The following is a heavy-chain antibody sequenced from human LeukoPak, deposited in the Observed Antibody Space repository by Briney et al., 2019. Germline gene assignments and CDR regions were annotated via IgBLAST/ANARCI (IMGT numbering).Heavy chain of an antibody. J-gene: IGHJ4*02. CDR2: ISAHNGDT. CDR1: GYTFTKYG. CDR3: ARDLDYFDLSGYYFNGMHF. Sequence: GASVKVSCKASGYTFTKYGISWVRQAPGRGLEWMGWISAHNGDTNSAQNLQGRVTMTTDTSTTTAYMELRSLRSDDTAVYYCARDLDYFDLSGYYFNGMHFWGQGTLVTVSS. V-gene: IGHV1-18*01. D-gene: IGHD3-22*01.